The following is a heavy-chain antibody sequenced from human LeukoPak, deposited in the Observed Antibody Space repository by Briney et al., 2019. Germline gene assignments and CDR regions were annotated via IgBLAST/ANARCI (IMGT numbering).Heavy chain of an antibody. CDR1: GFTFSSYS. CDR2: IYYSGST. V-gene: IGHV4-59*01. J-gene: IGHJ4*02. D-gene: IGHD3-22*01. Sequence: GSLRLSCAASGFTFSSYSMNWVRQPPGKGLEWIGYIYYSGSTNYNPSLKSRVTISVDTSKNQFSLKLSSVTAADTAVYYCARENSSGYYFSWGQGTLVTVSS. CDR3: ARENSSGYYFS.